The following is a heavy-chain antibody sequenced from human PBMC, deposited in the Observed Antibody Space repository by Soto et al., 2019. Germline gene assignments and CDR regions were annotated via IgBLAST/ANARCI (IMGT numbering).Heavy chain of an antibody. J-gene: IGHJ4*02. D-gene: IGHD2-2*01. V-gene: IGHV4-59*11. CDR3: ARDCSKTSCPGFYFDY. Sequence: SEMLSLTCTVCGGSITSHYWSWIRQPPGKGLEWIGYIFASGNINYNPSLKSRVNISGDTSKNQFSLKLRSVTAADTAVYYCARDCSKTSCPGFYFDYWSQGTLVTVSS. CDR2: IFASGNI. CDR1: GGSITSHY.